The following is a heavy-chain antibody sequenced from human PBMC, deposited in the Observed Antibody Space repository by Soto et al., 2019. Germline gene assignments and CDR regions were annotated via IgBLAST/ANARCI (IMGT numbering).Heavy chain of an antibody. CDR2: ITSNSDHI. J-gene: IGHJ4*02. CDR3: ATPYYYNH. V-gene: IGHV3-21*01. Sequence: PGGSLRLSCAVSGFMFSAYTMSWVRQAPGKGLEWLSSITSNSDHIDYADSVRGRSTVSRDNARKSLYLQMDSLGAEDTGVYYCATPYYYNHWGPGTLVTVSS. CDR1: GFMFSAYT.